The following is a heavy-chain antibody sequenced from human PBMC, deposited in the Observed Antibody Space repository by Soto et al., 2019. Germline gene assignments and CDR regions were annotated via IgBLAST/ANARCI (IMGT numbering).Heavy chain of an antibody. CDR2: ISTSSNYI. Sequence: EVQLVESGGGLVKPGGSLRLSCAASGFTFSSYSMIWVRQAPGKGLEWVSCISTSSNYIFYGDSVKGRFTISRDNAKKSLYLHMNSLRAEDTAVYYCARDTGYSSGQVPESFDIWGQGTMVTVSS. CDR1: GFTFSSYS. CDR3: ARDTGYSSGQVPESFDI. V-gene: IGHV3-21*01. J-gene: IGHJ3*02. D-gene: IGHD6-19*01.